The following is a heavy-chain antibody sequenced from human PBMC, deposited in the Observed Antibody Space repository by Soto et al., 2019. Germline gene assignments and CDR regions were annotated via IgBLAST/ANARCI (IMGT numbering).Heavy chain of an antibody. CDR2: ISSSSSTI. V-gene: IGHV3-48*02. D-gene: IGHD3-22*01. CDR3: ARSKGYYYPFDY. Sequence: GSLRLSCAASGFNFSSYSTNSVRQAPGKGLEWVSYISSSSSTIYYADSVKGRFTISRDNAKNSLYLQMNSLRDEDTAVDYCARSKGYYYPFDYWGQGTLVTVSS. CDR1: GFNFSSYS. J-gene: IGHJ4*02.